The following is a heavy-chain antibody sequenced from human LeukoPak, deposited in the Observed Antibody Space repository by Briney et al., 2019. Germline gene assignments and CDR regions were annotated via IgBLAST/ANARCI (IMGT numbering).Heavy chain of an antibody. CDR1: GFTFSSYA. J-gene: IGHJ6*03. Sequence: AGGSLRLSCAASGFTFSSYAMHWVRQAPGKGLEYVSAISSNGGSTYYANSVKGRFTISRDNSKNTLYLQMGSLRAEDMAVYYCARDGLITMVRGYYYYMDVWGKGTTVTVSS. CDR3: ARDGLITMVRGYYYYMDV. D-gene: IGHD3-10*01. V-gene: IGHV3-64*01. CDR2: ISSNGGST.